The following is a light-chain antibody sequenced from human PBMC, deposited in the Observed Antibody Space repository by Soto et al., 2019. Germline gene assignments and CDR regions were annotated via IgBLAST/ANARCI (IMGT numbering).Light chain of an antibody. CDR2: EVS. V-gene: IGLV2-14*01. CDR1: NSDIGDYNY. J-gene: IGLJ2*01. Sequence: QSALTQPASVSESPGQSITISCTGTNSDIGDYNYVSWYQQHPGKAPKLMIYEVSNRPSGVSNRFSGSKSGDTASLTISGLQAEDEADYYCSSYTSTSTVVFGGGTKVTVL. CDR3: SSYTSTSTVV.